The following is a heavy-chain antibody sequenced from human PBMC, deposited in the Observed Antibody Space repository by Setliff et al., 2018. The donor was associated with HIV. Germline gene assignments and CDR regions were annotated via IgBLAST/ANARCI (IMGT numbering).Heavy chain of an antibody. J-gene: IGHJ4*02. Sequence: PGESLKISCKGSGYSFTNSYIGWVRQMPGKGLEWMAIIYPDDSDTRYSPSFQGQVTISADKSINTAYLHWSSLKASDTAMYYCARVDMGYYYDSSGYSHFDHWGQGTLVTVS. CDR3: ARVDMGYYYDSSGYSHFDH. CDR1: GYSFTNSY. D-gene: IGHD3-22*01. V-gene: IGHV5-51*01. CDR2: IYPDDSDT.